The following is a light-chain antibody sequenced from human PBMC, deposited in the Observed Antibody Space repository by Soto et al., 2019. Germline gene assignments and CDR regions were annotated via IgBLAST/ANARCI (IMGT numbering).Light chain of an antibody. CDR3: SSYAGSNTPYV. CDR2: EVS. CDR1: SSDFGGYNY. J-gene: IGLJ1*01. V-gene: IGLV2-8*01. Sequence: LTQLPSASGSPGQSVTISCTGTSSDFGGYNYVSWYQQHPGKAPKLMIYEVSKRPSGVPDRFPGSKSGNTAPLTVSGLQAEDEADYYCSSYAGSNTPYVFGTGTKVTV.